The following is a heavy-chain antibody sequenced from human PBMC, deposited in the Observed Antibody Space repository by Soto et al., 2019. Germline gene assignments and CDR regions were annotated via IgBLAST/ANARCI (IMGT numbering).Heavy chain of an antibody. J-gene: IGHJ6*02. CDR3: ARLGGSGSYYYYYGMDV. CDR2: IYYSGST. CDR1: GGSISSHY. Sequence: TSETLSLTCTVFGGSISSHYCSWIRQPPGKGLEWIGYIYYSGSTNYNPSLKSRVTISVDTSKNQFSLKLSSVTAADTAVYYCARLGGSGSYYYYYGMDVWGQGTTVTVSS. D-gene: IGHD1-26*01. V-gene: IGHV4-59*08.